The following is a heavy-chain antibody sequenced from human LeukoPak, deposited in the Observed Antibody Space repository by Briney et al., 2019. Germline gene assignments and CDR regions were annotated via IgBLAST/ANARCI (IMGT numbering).Heavy chain of an antibody. V-gene: IGHV3-23*01. CDR2: ISGSGGST. CDR3: AKDTMIVSDAFDI. J-gene: IGHJ3*02. CDR1: GFTLSSYA. Sequence: GGSLRLSCAASGFTLSSYAMSWVRQAPGKGLEWVSAISGSGGSTYYADSVKGRFTISRDNSKNTLYLQMNSLRAEDTAVYYCAKDTMIVSDAFDIWGQGTMVTVSS. D-gene: IGHD3-22*01.